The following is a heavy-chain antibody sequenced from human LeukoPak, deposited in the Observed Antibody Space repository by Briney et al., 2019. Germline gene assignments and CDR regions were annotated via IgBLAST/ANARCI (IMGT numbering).Heavy chain of an antibody. CDR2: ITNSGNSK. CDR3: ARTRSSGYLTFDY. J-gene: IGHJ4*02. CDR1: EFAFSSYS. V-gene: IGHV3-48*01. Sequence: GGSLTLSCAASEFAFSSYSMNGVRQAPGKGLEWVSYITNSGNSKSYADSVKGRFTISRANTKNSLYLQTTGLRAEDTAVYYRARTRSSGYLTFDYWGQGILVTLSS. D-gene: IGHD3-22*01.